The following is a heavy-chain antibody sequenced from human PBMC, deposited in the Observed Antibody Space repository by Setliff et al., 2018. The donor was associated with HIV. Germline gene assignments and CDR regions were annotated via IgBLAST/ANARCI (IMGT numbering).Heavy chain of an antibody. D-gene: IGHD7-27*01. CDR2: IYNSGNP. CDR1: GGSLTFGAYY. J-gene: IGHJ3*02. CDR3: ARGDRANWGLAFDI. Sequence: SETLSLTCTVSGGSLTFGAYYWSWIRQHPGKGLEWIGYIYNSGNPYYHPSLESRVSTSVDTSKNQFSLKLSSVAAADTAVYYCARGDRANWGLAFDIWGQGTMVTVSS. V-gene: IGHV4-31*03.